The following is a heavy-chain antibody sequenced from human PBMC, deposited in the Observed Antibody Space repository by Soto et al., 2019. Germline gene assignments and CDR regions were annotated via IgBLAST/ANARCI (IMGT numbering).Heavy chain of an antibody. CDR3: AKNPESYAWGLEGYCDY. CDR1: GFTFSSYG. V-gene: IGHV3-30*18. Sequence: QVQLVESGGGVVQPGRSLRVSCAASGFTFSSYGMNWVRQAPGKGLEWVAIISYDGSDKYYADSVKGRFTISRDNSKNTLYLQMNSLRCEDTAVYYCAKNPESYAWGLEGYCDYWGQGTLVTVSS. CDR2: ISYDGSDK. D-gene: IGHD3-16*01. J-gene: IGHJ4*02.